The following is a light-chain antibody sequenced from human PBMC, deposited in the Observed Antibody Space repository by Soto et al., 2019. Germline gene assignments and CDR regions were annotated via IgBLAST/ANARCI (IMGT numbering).Light chain of an antibody. CDR2: EAS. CDR3: QHLNTLPFT. CDR1: HDSSTY. V-gene: IGKV1-9*01. Sequence: DIQLTQSPSLLSASVGNRVTITCRASHDSSTYLAWYQQKPGKAPKLMIYEASTLQSGVPSRFSGSGSGTEFTLTISGLLPEDFATYHCQHLNTLPFTFGQGTRLDTK. J-gene: IGKJ5*01.